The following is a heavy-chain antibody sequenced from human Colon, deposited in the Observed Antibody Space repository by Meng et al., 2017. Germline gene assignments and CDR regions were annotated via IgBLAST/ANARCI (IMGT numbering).Heavy chain of an antibody. J-gene: IGHJ4*02. CDR2: IKSKADGETT. V-gene: IGHV3-15*01. CDR1: GFSLNNAR. Sequence: GESLKTFRAAPGFSLNNARMTWVRQASGKGLEGVGRIKSKADGETTDYPTPVKGRFTISRDDSKNTIYLQLNSLNTEDTAVYYCAADDAAYGDGEFDYWGLGTLVTVSS. D-gene: IGHD4-17*01. CDR3: AADDAAYGDGEFDY.